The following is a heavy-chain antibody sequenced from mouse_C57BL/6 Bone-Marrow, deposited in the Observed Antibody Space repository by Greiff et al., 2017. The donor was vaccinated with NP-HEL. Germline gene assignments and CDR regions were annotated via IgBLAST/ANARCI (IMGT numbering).Heavy chain of an antibody. CDR2: IYPGNSDT. CDR1: GYTFNSYW. J-gene: IGHJ3*01. Sequence: VQLQQSGTVLARPGASVKMSCKTSGYTFNSYWMHWVKQRPGQGLEWIGAIYPGNSDTSYNQKFKGKAKLTAGTSASTAYMELSSLTNADSAVYYCTSQWVLLFAYWGQGTLVTVSA. V-gene: IGHV1-5*01. D-gene: IGHD1-1*01. CDR3: TSQWVLLFAY.